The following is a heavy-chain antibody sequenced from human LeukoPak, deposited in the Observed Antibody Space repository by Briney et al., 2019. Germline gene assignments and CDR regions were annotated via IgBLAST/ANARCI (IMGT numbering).Heavy chain of an antibody. Sequence: PSETLSLTCAVYGGSISSYYWSWIRQPPGKGLEWIGYIYYSGSTNYNPSLKSRVTISVDTSKNQFSLKLSSVTAADTAVYYCARAEMATVKFDYWGQGTLVTVSS. D-gene: IGHD4-4*01. CDR1: GGSISSYY. J-gene: IGHJ4*02. V-gene: IGHV4-59*01. CDR3: ARAEMATVKFDY. CDR2: IYYSGST.